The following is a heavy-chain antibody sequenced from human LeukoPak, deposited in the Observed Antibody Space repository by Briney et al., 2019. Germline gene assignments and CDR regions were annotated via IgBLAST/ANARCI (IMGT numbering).Heavy chain of an antibody. CDR1: GFTFSSYG. CDR2: IRYDGSNK. CDR3: ARDRGKWPHDAFDI. J-gene: IGHJ3*02. V-gene: IGHV3-30*02. Sequence: GGSLRLSCAASGFTFSSYGMHWVRQAPGKGLEWVAFIRYDGSNKYYADSVKGRFTISRDNSKNTLYLQMNSLRAEDTAVFYCARDRGKWPHDAFDIWGHGTMVTVSS. D-gene: IGHD5-12*01.